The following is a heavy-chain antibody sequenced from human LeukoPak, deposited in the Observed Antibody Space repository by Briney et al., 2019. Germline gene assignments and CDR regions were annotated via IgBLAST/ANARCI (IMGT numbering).Heavy chain of an antibody. D-gene: IGHD6-13*01. J-gene: IGHJ5*02. Sequence: GGSLRLSCAASGFTFSSYSMNWVRQAPRKGLEWVSSISSSSSYIYYADSVKGRFTISRDNAKNSLYLQMNSLRAEDTAVYYCASIAAAGTFDPWGQGTLVTVSS. CDR1: GFTFSSYS. CDR3: ASIAAAGTFDP. CDR2: ISSSSSYI. V-gene: IGHV3-21*01.